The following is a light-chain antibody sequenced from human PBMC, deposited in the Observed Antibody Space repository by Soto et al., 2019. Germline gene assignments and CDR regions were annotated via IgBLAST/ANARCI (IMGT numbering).Light chain of an antibody. Sequence: QSALTQPASPSRSPGKSVTISSTGTSSDVGGYKYVSWYQQHKGKAPKLMIYELTKRSSGVPDHFSGSKSGNTASLTASGLQAEEEAEYYCSTYAGRNTAVFGTGTKVTVL. V-gene: IGLV2-8*01. CDR3: STYAGRNTAV. J-gene: IGLJ1*01. CDR2: ELT. CDR1: SSDVGGYKY.